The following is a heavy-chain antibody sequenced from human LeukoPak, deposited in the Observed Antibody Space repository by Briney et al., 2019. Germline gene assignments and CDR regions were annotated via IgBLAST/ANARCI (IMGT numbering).Heavy chain of an antibody. J-gene: IGHJ4*02. Sequence: GGSLRLSCAASGFTFSSYEMNWVRQAPGKGLEWVSYISSSGSTIYYADSVKGRFTTSRDNAKNSLYLQMNSLRAEDTAVYYCARVKAAAVQVFDYWGQGTLVTVSS. V-gene: IGHV3-48*03. CDR2: ISSSGSTI. CDR3: ARVKAAAVQVFDY. CDR1: GFTFSSYE. D-gene: IGHD6-13*01.